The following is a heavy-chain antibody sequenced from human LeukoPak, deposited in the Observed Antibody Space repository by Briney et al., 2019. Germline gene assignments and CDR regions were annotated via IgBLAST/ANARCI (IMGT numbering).Heavy chain of an antibody. CDR3: ARGNGFIIDY. J-gene: IGHJ4*02. Sequence: GGSLRLSCAASGFTLSSNWMNWVRQAPGEGLEWVAIIKQDGSDKYYVASVKGRFTISRDNAKNSLYLQMNSLRAEDTAVYYCARGNGFIIDYWGQGTLVTVSS. D-gene: IGHD2-8*01. CDR2: IKQDGSDK. V-gene: IGHV3-7*01. CDR1: GFTLSSNW.